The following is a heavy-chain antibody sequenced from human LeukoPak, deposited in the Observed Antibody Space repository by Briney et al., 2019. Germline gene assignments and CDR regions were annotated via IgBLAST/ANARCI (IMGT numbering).Heavy chain of an antibody. J-gene: IGHJ6*03. CDR3: ARASRDGYRFWYYYYYMDV. CDR1: GESFSEYY. D-gene: IGHD5-24*01. V-gene: IGHV4-34*01. Sequence: SETLSLTCAVYGESFSEYYWSWIRQPPGKGLEWIGEINHSGGTNYNPSLKSRVTISVDTSKKQFSLKLRSVTAADTAVYYCARASRDGYRFWYYYYYMDVWGKGTTVTVSS. CDR2: INHSGGT.